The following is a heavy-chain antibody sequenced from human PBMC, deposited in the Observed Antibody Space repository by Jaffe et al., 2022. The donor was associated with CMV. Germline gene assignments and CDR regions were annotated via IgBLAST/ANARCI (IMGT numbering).Heavy chain of an antibody. CDR2: IWYDGSNK. Sequence: QVQLVESGGGVVQPGRSLRLSCAASGFTFSSYGMHWVRQAPGKGLEWVAVIWYDGSNKYYADSVKGRFTISRDNSKNTLYLQMNSLRAEDTAVYYCASGYSYGSPETDYYYYGMDVWGQGTTVTVSS. J-gene: IGHJ6*02. CDR1: GFTFSSYG. CDR3: ASGYSYGSPETDYYYYGMDV. V-gene: IGHV3-33*01. D-gene: IGHD5-18*01.